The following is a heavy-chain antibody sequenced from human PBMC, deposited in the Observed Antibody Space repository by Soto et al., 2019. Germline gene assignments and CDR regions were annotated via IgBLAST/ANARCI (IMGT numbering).Heavy chain of an antibody. CDR1: GFTFDDYA. V-gene: IGHV3-9*03. CDR3: AKARELELLPPQGMDV. D-gene: IGHD1-7*01. CDR2: ISWNSGSI. J-gene: IGHJ6*02. Sequence: EVQLVESGGGLVQTGRSLRLSCAASGFTFDDYAMHWVRQAPGKGLEWVSGISWNSGSIGYADSVKGRFTISRDNAKNSLYLQMNSLRAEDMALYYCAKARELELLPPQGMDVWGQGTTVTVSS.